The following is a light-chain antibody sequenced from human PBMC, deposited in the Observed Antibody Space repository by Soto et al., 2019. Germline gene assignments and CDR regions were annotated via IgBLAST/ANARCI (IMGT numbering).Light chain of an antibody. CDR3: QQYNDWPPWT. V-gene: IGKV3D-15*01. J-gene: IGKJ1*01. CDR2: GAS. CDR1: QSVRNN. Sequence: IEMTQSPATLSVSPGDRATLSCRASQSVRNNLAWYQRRPGQAPRLLIYGASTRATGIPARYSGGGSGTDFTLTISSLQSEDFAVYYCQQYNDWPPWTFGQGTKVEIK.